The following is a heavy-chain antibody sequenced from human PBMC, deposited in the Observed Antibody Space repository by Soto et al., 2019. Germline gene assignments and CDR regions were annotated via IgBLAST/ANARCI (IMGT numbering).Heavy chain of an antibody. CDR3: ARLPSRHLVDY. V-gene: IGHV4-39*01. D-gene: IGHD3-3*02. CDR2: MFYGVST. J-gene: IGHJ4*02. CDR1: GSSINSSGYY. Sequence: LSLTCTVSGSSINSSGYYWGWIRQPPGKGLEWIGSMFYGVSTYYNPSLKSRVTVSVDTSKNQFSLNLRSMTAADTAVYYCARLPSRHLVDYWGQGTLVTV.